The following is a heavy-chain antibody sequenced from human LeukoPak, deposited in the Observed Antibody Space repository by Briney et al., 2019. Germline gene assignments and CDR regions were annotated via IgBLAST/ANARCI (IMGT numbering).Heavy chain of an antibody. CDR1: GYTFTSYG. D-gene: IGHD3-22*01. Sequence: ASVKVSCKASGYTFTSYGISWVRQAPGQGLEWMGWISAYNGNTNYAQKLQGRVTMTTDTSTSTAYMEPRSLRSDDTAVYYCARDRGSYYDSNYFDYWAQETLVTVSS. J-gene: IGHJ4*02. V-gene: IGHV1-18*01. CDR2: ISAYNGNT. CDR3: ARDRGSYYDSNYFDY.